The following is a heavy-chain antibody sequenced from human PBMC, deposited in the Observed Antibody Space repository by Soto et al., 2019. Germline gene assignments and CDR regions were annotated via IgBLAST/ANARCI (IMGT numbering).Heavy chain of an antibody. V-gene: IGHV1-18*01. CDR2: ISAYNGNT. J-gene: IGHJ4*02. CDR1: GYTFTSYG. CDR3: ARGLPYYDSSGYYLGNYDFDY. Sequence: ASVKVSCKAPGYTFTSYGISWVRQAPGKGLEWMGWISAYNGNTNYAQKLQGRVTMTTDTSTSTAYMELRSLRSDDTAVYYCARGLPYYDSSGYYLGNYDFDYWGQGTLVTVSS. D-gene: IGHD3-22*01.